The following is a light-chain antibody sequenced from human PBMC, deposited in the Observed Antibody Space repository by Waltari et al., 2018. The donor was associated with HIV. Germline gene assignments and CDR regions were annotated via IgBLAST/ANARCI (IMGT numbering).Light chain of an antibody. V-gene: IGLV2-14*01. CDR3: SSYTSSSTRV. CDR2: EVS. J-gene: IGLJ3*02. CDR1: SSDVGGYNY. Sequence: QSALTQPASVSGSPGQSITISCTGPSSDVGGYNYVSWYQQHPGKAPKLMIYEVSSRPSGVSNRFSGSKSGNTASLTISGLQAEDEADYYCSSYTSSSTRVFGGGTNLTVL.